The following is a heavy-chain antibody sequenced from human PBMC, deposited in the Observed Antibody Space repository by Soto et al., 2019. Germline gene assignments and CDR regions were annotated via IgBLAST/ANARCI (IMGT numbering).Heavy chain of an antibody. V-gene: IGHV1-69*01. D-gene: IGHD1-26*01. J-gene: IGHJ2*01. CDR1: GGTFSSYA. Sequence: QVQLVQSGAEVKKPGSSVKVSCKASGGTFSSYAISWVRQAPGQGLAWMGGIIPIFGTANYAQKFQGRVSITADESTSTAYMELSSMSSDDTAVYYCARRSWVSRRRKNWYFDLWGRGTLVTVSS. CDR3: ARRSWVSRRRKNWYFDL. CDR2: IIPIFGTA.